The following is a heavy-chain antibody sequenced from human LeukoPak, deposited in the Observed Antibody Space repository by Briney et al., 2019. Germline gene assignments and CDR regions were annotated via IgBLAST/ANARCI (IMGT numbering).Heavy chain of an antibody. D-gene: IGHD2-2*01. CDR2: IYPGDSDT. CDR3: ARAGYCSSTSCSPTFDY. J-gene: IGHJ4*02. V-gene: IGHV5-51*01. CDR1: GYSFTSYW. Sequence: GESLKISCKGSGYSFTSYWIGWVRRMPGKGLEWMGIIYPGDSDTRYSPSFQGQVTISADKSISTAYLQWSSLKASDTAMYYCARAGYCSSTSCSPTFDYWGQGTLVTVSS.